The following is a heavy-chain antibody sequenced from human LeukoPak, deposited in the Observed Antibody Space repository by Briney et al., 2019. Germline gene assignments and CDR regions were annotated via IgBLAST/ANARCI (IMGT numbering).Heavy chain of an antibody. V-gene: IGHV4-59*01. CDR1: GGSISTYY. CDR2: IYHSGST. D-gene: IGHD6-6*01. J-gene: IGHJ1*01. Sequence: SETLSLTCTVSGGSISTYYWNWIRQPPGKGLEWIGYIYHSGSTNYNPSLQSRVTISVDTSKNQFALNLNSVTAADTAVYYCARGGAARLHFQNWGQGTLVTVSS. CDR3: ARGGAARLHFQN.